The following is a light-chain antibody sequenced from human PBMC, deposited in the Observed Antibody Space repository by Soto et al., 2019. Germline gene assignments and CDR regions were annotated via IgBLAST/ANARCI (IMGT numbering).Light chain of an antibody. J-gene: IGKJ2*02. CDR2: DAF. V-gene: IGKV3-11*01. CDR3: QQRARWPST. CDR1: ESVDRY. Sequence: VLTQSPDILSLSPGQTATLSCRASESVDRYVAWYQQKVGQAPRLLIYDAFTRATGVAVRFSGSGSATDFTLTISSLEPDDFAVYYCQQRARWPSTFGPGTKVEIK.